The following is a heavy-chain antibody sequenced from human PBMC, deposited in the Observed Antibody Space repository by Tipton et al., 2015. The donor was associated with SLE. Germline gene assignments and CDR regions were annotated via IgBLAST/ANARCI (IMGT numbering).Heavy chain of an antibody. D-gene: IGHD6-19*01. CDR3: ARARGAVAVYYYYGMDV. V-gene: IGHV3-7*01. Sequence: GSLRLSCAASGFTFSSYWMSWVRQAPGKGLEWVANIKQDGSEKYYVDSVKGRFTISRDNAKNSLYLQMNSLRAEDTAVYYCARARGAVAVYYYYGMDVWGQGTTVTVSS. CDR2: IKQDGSEK. J-gene: IGHJ6*02. CDR1: GFTFSSYW.